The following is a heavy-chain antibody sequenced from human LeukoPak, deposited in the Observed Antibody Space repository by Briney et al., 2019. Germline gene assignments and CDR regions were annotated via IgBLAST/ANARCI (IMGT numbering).Heavy chain of an antibody. Sequence: PGRSLRLSCAASGFTFDDYAMPWVRQAPGKGLEWVSGISWNSGSIGYADSVKGRFTISRDNAKNSLYLQMNSLRAEDMALYYCAKDWSYDSSGYYDYWGQGTLVTVSS. CDR3: AKDWSYDSSGYYDY. CDR1: GFTFDDYA. J-gene: IGHJ4*02. V-gene: IGHV3-9*03. D-gene: IGHD3-22*01. CDR2: ISWNSGSI.